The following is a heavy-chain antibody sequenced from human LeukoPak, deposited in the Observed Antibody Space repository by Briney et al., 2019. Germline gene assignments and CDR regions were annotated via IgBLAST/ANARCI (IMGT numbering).Heavy chain of an antibody. CDR1: GFSFSNYE. J-gene: IGHJ5*02. CDR2: ITASSTTI. V-gene: IGHV3-48*03. CDR3: AKGPGARGHFNWFDP. Sequence: GGSLRLSCAASGFSFSNYEMNWVRQAPGKGLEGISYITASSTTIYYADSVKGRFTISRDNAKNSPYLQMNGLRGEDTAVYYCAKGPGARGHFNWFDPWGQGTLVTVSS. D-gene: IGHD5-12*01.